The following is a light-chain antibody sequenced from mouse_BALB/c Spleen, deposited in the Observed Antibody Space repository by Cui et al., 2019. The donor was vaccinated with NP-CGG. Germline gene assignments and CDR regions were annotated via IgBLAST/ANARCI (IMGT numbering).Light chain of an antibody. Sequence: QAVVTPASALTTSPGETVTLTCRSSTGAVTTNNYANWVQEKPDHLFTGLIGGTNNRAPGVPARFSGSLIGDKAALTITGAQTEDEAIYFCVLWYSNHWVFGGGTKLTVL. CDR1: TGAVTTNNY. CDR3: VLWYSNHWV. V-gene: IGLV1*01. CDR2: GTN. J-gene: IGLJ1*01.